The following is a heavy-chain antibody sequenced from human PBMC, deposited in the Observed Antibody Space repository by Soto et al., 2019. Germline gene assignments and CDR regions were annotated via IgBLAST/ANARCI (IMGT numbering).Heavy chain of an antibody. D-gene: IGHD6-25*01. CDR1: GYTFTDYH. V-gene: IGHV1-2*02. Sequence: QVQLVQSGAEVKKPGASVKVSCKASGYTFTDYHIHWVRQAPGQGLEFMGWINANNGGAGSAQQFQGRVTVTRDTSITTVYMGLSNLRSDDTAVYYCAGGGGSETLHPSNNWFDPWGQGTLVTVSS. CDR3: AGGGGSETLHPSNNWFDP. J-gene: IGHJ5*02. CDR2: INANNGGA.